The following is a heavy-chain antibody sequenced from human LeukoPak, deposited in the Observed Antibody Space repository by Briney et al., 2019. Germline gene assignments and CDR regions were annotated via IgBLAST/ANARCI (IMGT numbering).Heavy chain of an antibody. D-gene: IGHD3-16*01. CDR3: AKVVWGTVAAAGAFDI. J-gene: IGHJ3*02. CDR1: GFTFSSYA. V-gene: IGHV3-23*01. Sequence: PGGSLRLPCAASGFTFSSYAMSWVRQAPGKGLEWVSAISGSGGSTYYADSVKGRSTISRDNSKNTLYLQMNSLRAEDTAVYYCAKVVWGTVAAAGAFDIWGQGTMVTVSS. CDR2: ISGSGGST.